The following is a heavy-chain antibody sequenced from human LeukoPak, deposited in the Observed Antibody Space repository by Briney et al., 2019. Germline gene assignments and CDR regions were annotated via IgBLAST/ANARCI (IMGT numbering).Heavy chain of an antibody. J-gene: IGHJ4*02. CDR3: ASKPFLSGSFDY. CDR1: GYSISSGYY. Sequence: SETLSLTCAVSGYSISSGYYWGWIRQPPGKGLEWIGSIYHSGSTYYNPSLKSRVTISVDTSKSQFSLNLSSVTAADTAVYYCASKPFLSGSFDYWGQGTLVTVSS. V-gene: IGHV4-38-2*01. CDR2: IYHSGST. D-gene: IGHD1-26*01.